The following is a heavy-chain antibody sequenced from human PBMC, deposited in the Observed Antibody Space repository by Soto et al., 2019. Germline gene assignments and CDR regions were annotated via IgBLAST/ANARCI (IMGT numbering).Heavy chain of an antibody. CDR3: AKNGQPPYYYYGMDV. J-gene: IGHJ6*01. D-gene: IGHD2-8*01. CDR2: VSGYNGDT. Sequence: QGQLVQSGPEVKKPGASVKVSCKASGYTFSRYGISWVRQAPGQGLEWMGWVSGYNGDTKYAQMVQGRVTMTIDTSTYTAYMELRSLTSDDTAKYYCAKNGQPPYYYYGMDVW. CDR1: GYTFSRYG. V-gene: IGHV1-18*01.